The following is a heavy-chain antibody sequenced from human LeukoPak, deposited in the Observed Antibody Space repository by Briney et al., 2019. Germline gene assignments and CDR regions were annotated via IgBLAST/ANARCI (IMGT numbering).Heavy chain of an antibody. CDR1: GYSFTSYW. J-gene: IGHJ5*02. CDR2: IYPGDSDT. Sequence: GESQKISWKGSGYSFTSYWIGWVRQMPGKGLEWMGIIYPGDSDTRYSPSFQGQVTISADKSISTAYLQWSSLKASDTAKYYCSRGQWFGSFDPWGQGTLVTVSS. V-gene: IGHV5-51*01. CDR3: SRGQWFGSFDP. D-gene: IGHD3-10*01.